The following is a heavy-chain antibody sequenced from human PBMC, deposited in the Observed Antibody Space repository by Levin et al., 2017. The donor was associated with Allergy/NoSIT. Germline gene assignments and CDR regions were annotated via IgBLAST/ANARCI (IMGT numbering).Heavy chain of an antibody. CDR3: ARIYDSSGYYSGVGTLDI. V-gene: IGHV3-7*01. D-gene: IGHD3-22*01. Sequence: GGSLRLSCEASVFTFSAYWMTWVRQAPGKGLEWVANIDQDENEKYYVESVKGRFTISRDNAKNSLYLQMNSLRAEDTAVYYCARIYDSSGYYSGVGTLDIWGQGTRVTVSS. CDR2: IDQDENEK. CDR1: VFTFSAYW. J-gene: IGHJ3*02.